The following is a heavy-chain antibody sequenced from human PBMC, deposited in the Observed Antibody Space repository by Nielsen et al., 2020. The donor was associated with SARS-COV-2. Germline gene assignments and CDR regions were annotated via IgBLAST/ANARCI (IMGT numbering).Heavy chain of an antibody. V-gene: IGHV1-18*01. CDR2: ISGFSGDT. J-gene: IGHJ6*02. Sequence: ASVKVSCKTSGYNFVSFGVSWVRQAPGQGLEWMGWISGFSGDTNYAQKFQGRVTMTTDTSTSTAYMELRSLRSDDTAVYYCARLYCGGDCYSEDYYGMDVWGQGTTVTGSS. CDR3: ARLYCGGDCYSEDYYGMDV. D-gene: IGHD2-21*02. CDR1: GYNFVSFG.